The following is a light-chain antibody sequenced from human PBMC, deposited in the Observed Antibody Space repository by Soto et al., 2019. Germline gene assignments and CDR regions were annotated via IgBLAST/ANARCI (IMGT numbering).Light chain of an antibody. CDR2: GTS. Sequence: EIVVTQSPGTLSVSPGERATLSCRASQTISSNYLAWYQHKPGQAPSLLIYGTSSRATGIPDRFSGSGSGTDFTLTISRREPEDSAIYYWQQYGSWTFGQGTKVEIK. CDR3: QQYGSWT. V-gene: IGKV3-20*01. CDR1: QTISSNY. J-gene: IGKJ1*01.